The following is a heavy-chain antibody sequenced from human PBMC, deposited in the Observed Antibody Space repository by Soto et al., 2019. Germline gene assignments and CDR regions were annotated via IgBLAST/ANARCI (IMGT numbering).Heavy chain of an antibody. CDR3: AGPTVTTGYYYYYYGMDV. CDR1: GFTVSSNN. V-gene: IGHV3-53*01. J-gene: IGHJ6*02. CDR2: IYSGGST. Sequence: GGSLRLSCAASGFTVSSNNMSWVRQAPGKGLEWVSVIYSGGSTYYADSVKGRFTISRDNSKNTLYLQMNSLRAEDTAVYYCAGPTVTTGYYYYYYGMDVWGQGTTVPVSS. D-gene: IGHD4-17*01.